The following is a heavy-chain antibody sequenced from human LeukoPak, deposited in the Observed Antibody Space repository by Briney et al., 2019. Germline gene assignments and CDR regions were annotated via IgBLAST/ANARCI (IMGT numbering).Heavy chain of an antibody. Sequence: GGSLRLSCAASGFTFSSYEMNWVRRAPGKGLEWVSYISSSGSTIYYADSVKGRFTISRDNAKNSLYLQMNSLRAEDTAVYYCARMESHSLGYWGQGTLVTVS. CDR3: ARMESHSLGY. CDR1: GFTFSSYE. V-gene: IGHV3-48*03. D-gene: IGHD5-18*01. CDR2: ISSSGSTI. J-gene: IGHJ4*02.